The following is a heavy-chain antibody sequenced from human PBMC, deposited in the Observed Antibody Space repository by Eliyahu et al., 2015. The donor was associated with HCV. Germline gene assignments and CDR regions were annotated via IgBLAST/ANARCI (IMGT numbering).Heavy chain of an antibody. CDR1: GMXXTNVW. J-gene: IGHJ4*02. CDR2: IKASRDGGKV. D-gene: IGHD1-20*01. Sequence: EVRLMESGGGSVKAGGSLRLXCGVXGMXXTNVWXNWVRQAPGKGLEWVGRIKASRDGGKVDYAASVEGRFTISRDDSQNLLYLDMNSLKTEDTGTYFCTTRITLEHVINFWGPGTLVTVSS. CDR3: TTRITLEHVINF. V-gene: IGHV3-15*01.